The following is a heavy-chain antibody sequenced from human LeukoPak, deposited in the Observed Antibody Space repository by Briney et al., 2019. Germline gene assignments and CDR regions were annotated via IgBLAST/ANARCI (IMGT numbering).Heavy chain of an antibody. Sequence: PGGSLRLSCAASGFTFSSYAMSWVRQAPGKGLEWVSVISGSGGRTYYADSVKGRFTISRDNSKNTLYVQMNSLRADDTAVYYCAKMSPEEGAVADDWGQGTLVTVSS. CDR1: GFTFSSYA. CDR3: AKMSPEEGAVADD. CDR2: ISGSGGRT. D-gene: IGHD6-19*01. V-gene: IGHV3-23*01. J-gene: IGHJ4*02.